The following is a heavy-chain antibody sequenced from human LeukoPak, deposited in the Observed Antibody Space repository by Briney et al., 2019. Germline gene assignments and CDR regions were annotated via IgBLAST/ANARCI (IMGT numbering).Heavy chain of an antibody. CDR1: GYTFTGYY. D-gene: IGHD1-14*01. CDR2: INPNSGGT. V-gene: IGHV1-2*02. CDR3: ARVYHGAFDI. Sequence: ASVKVSCKASGYTFTGYYMHWVRQAPGQGLEWMGWINPNSGGTNYAQKFQGRVTMTRDTSISTAYMELSSLRSEDMAVYYCARVYHGAFDIWGQGTMVTVSS. J-gene: IGHJ3*02.